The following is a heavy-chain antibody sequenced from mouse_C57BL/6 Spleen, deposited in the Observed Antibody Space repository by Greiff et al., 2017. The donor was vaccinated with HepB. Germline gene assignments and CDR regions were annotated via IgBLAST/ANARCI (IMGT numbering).Heavy chain of an antibody. CDR2: IYPGDGDT. J-gene: IGHJ3*01. V-gene: IGHV1-80*01. D-gene: IGHD1-1*01. Sequence: VQLQQSGAELVKPGASVKISCKASGYAFSSYWMNWVKQRPGKGLEWIGQIYPGDGDTNYNGTFKGKATLTADKSPSTAYMQLSSLTSEDSAVYFCARSGYYGSSYDWFAYWGQGTLVTVSA. CDR1: GYAFSSYW. CDR3: ARSGYYGSSYDWFAY.